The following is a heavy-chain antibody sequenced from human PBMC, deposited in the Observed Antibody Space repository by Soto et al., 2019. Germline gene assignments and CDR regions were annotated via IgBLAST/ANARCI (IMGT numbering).Heavy chain of an antibody. CDR1: GASISSGAYF. CDR3: ARDKGPDTYGQTRIRDYSYAMDV. J-gene: IGHJ6*02. V-gene: IGHV4-31*03. CDR2: IYYSVST. Sequence: QVQLQGSGPRLVKPSQTLSLTCSVSGASISSGAYFWTWIRHHPGKGLEWIGYIYYSVSTSYTYRYPSLQSRVTISVDTSKYLFSLRLTSVTAADTATYYCARDKGPDTYGQTRIRDYSYAMDVWGQGTTVIVSS. D-gene: IGHD5-18*01.